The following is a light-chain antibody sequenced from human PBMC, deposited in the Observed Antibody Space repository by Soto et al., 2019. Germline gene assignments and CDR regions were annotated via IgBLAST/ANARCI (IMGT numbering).Light chain of an antibody. V-gene: IGKV2-28*01. J-gene: IGKJ5*01. CDR3: MQALQSLT. Sequence: EIVMAQSPLTLPVTPGEPASISCRSSQSLLYNNTYNYLDWYVQKPGQSPQLLIYFGSNRASGVPDRFSGSGSGTDFSLKISRVEAEDVGTYLCMQALQSLTFGQGTRLEIK. CDR1: QSLLYNNTYNY. CDR2: FGS.